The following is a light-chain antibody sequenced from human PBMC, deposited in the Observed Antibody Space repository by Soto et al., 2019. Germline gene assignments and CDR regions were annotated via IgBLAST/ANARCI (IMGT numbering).Light chain of an antibody. Sequence: EIVLTQSPGTLSLSPGERVTLSCRASQSVSSSYLAWYQQKPAQAPRLLIYGASNRATGIPDRFSGSGSGTDVTITISRLEPEDFAVYYCQQYGGSPPYTFGQGTKLEIK. CDR3: QQYGGSPPYT. J-gene: IGKJ2*01. CDR1: QSVSSSY. V-gene: IGKV3-20*01. CDR2: GAS.